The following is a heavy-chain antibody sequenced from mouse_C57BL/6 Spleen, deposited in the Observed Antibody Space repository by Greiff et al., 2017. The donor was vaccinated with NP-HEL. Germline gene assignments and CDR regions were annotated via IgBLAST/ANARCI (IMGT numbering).Heavy chain of an antibody. CDR3: ARGDGYYVYFDV. CDR2: ISYSGST. CDR1: GYSITSGYD. J-gene: IGHJ1*03. D-gene: IGHD2-3*01. Sequence: EVQLQQSGPGMVKPSQSLSLTCTVTGYSITSGYDWHWIRHFPGNKLEWMGYISYSGSTNYNPSLKSRISITHDTSKNHFFLKLNSVTTEDTATYYCARGDGYYVYFDVWGTGTTVTVSS. V-gene: IGHV3-1*01.